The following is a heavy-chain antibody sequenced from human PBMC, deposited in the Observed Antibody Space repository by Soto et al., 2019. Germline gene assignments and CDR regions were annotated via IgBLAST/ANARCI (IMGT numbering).Heavy chain of an antibody. V-gene: IGHV3-30-3*01. D-gene: IGHD2-21*02. CDR3: ARESSRYCGGDCYFDY. CDR1: GFTFSSYA. CDR2: ISYDGSNK. J-gene: IGHJ4*02. Sequence: QVQLVESGGGVVQPGRSLRLSCAASGFTFSSYAMHWVRQAPGKGLEWVAVISYDGSNKYYADSVKGRFTISRDNSKNTLYLQMNSLRAEDTAVYYCARESSRYCGGDCYFDYWGQGTLVTVSS.